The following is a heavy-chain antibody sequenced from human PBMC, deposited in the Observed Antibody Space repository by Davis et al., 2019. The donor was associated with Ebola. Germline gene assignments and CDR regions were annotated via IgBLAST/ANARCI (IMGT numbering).Heavy chain of an antibody. Sequence: SLKISCAASGFTFDDYAMHWVRQAPGKGLEWVSGISWNSGSIGYVDSVKGRFTISRDNSKNTLYLQMNSLRAEDTAVYYCARDHPGIAAARVFDYWGQGTLVTVSS. V-gene: IGHV3-9*01. D-gene: IGHD6-13*01. J-gene: IGHJ4*02. CDR3: ARDHPGIAAARVFDY. CDR2: ISWNSGSI. CDR1: GFTFDDYA.